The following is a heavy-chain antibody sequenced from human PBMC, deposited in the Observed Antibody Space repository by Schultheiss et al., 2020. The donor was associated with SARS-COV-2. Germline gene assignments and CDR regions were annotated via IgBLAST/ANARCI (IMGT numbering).Heavy chain of an antibody. V-gene: IGHV3-30*02. CDR1: GFTLSSYG. J-gene: IGHJ4*02. CDR2: IKGDGSEK. CDR3: ARGRGYSGYDYGVDY. D-gene: IGHD5-12*01. Sequence: GGSLRLSCAASGFTLSSYGMHWVRQAPGKGLEWVASIKGDGSEKYYADSVKGRFTISRDNSKNTLYLQMNSLRAEDTAVYYCARGRGYSGYDYGVDYWGQGTLVTVSS.